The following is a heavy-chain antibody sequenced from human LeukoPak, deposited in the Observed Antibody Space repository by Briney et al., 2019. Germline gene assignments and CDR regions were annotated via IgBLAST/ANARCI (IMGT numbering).Heavy chain of an antibody. CDR1: GFTFSSYA. D-gene: IGHD1-26*01. J-gene: IGHJ4*02. Sequence: GGSLRLSCAASGFTFSSYAMHWVRQAPGKGLKWVAVISYDGSNKYYADSVKGRFTISRDNSKNMLFLQMNSLRADDTAVYYCARGEDVVGALFDSWGQGTLVTVSS. CDR3: ARGEDVVGALFDS. CDR2: ISYDGSNK. V-gene: IGHV3-30-3*01.